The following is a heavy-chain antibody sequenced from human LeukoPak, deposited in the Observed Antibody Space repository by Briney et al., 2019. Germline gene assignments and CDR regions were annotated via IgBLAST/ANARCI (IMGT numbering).Heavy chain of an antibody. CDR2: ISSRSSYI. J-gene: IGHJ2*01. D-gene: IGHD2-2*01. CDR3: ARVLGDIVLEPPSIHFDL. CDR1: GFTFSYYS. Sequence: GGSLRLSCSASGFTFSYYSMNWVRQAPGKGLEWVSSISSRSSYIYYEDSLKGRFTISRDNAKNSLYLQMTGLRVDDTAMYFCARVLGDIVLEPPSIHFDLWGRGTLVTVSS. V-gene: IGHV3-21*01.